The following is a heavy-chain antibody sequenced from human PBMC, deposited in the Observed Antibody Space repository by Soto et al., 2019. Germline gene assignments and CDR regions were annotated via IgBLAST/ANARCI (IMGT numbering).Heavy chain of an antibody. CDR1: GGTFNSYD. J-gene: IGHJ5*02. V-gene: IGHV1-69*13. CDR2: IIPIVETP. CDR3: ARLSRPNYYDTSGFFKDNWFDP. Sequence: SVKVSCKASGGTFNSYDINWVRQAPGQGLEWMGGIIPIVETPKYAQKFQGRVTITADESTNTVYMELSSLRSEDTAMYYCARLSRPNYYDTSGFFKDNWFDPWGQGTLVTVSS. D-gene: IGHD3-22*01.